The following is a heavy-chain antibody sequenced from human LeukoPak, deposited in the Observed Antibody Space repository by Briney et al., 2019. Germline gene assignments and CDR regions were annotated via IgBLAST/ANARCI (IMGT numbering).Heavy chain of an antibody. J-gene: IGHJ4*02. CDR1: GYTFTNYW. CDR3: ARPITGTTGSFDY. D-gene: IGHD1-7*01. CDR2: IYPGDSDT. V-gene: IGHV5-51*01. Sequence: PGESLKISCQGSGYTFTNYWIAWVRQVPGEGLEWMGIIYPGDSDTRYSPSFQGQVTISADKSITTAYLQWSGLKASDTAMYYCARPITGTTGSFDYWGQGTLVTVSS.